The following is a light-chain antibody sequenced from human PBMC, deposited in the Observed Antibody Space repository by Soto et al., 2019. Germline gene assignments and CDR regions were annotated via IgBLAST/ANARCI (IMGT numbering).Light chain of an antibody. CDR1: SSDVGGYNY. CDR2: EGS. V-gene: IGLV2-23*01. CDR3: CSYAGSSTPVV. Sequence: QSVLTQPASVSGSPGQSITISCTGTSSDVGGYNYVSWYQQHPGKAPKLMIYEGSKRPSGVSNRFSGSKSGNTASLTISGLQAEDEADYYCCSYAGSSTPVVFGTGTKLTVL. J-gene: IGLJ1*01.